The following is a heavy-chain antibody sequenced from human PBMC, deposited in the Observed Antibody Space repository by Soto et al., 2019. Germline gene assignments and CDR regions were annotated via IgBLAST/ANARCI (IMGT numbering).Heavy chain of an antibody. V-gene: IGHV1-18*01. CDR1: GYTFTSYG. D-gene: IGHD3-10*01. CDR2: ISTYNGNT. CDR3: AREMVRGVGSDY. Sequence: ASVKVSCKASGYTFTSYGISWVRQAPGQGLEWMGWISTYNGNTKYAQKLQGRVTMTTDTSTSTAYMELRSLRSDDTAVFYCAREMVRGVGSDYWGQGTLVTVFS. J-gene: IGHJ4*02.